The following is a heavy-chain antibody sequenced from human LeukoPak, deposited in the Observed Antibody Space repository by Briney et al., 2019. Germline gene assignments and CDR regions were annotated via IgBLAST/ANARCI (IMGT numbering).Heavy chain of an antibody. Sequence: GGSLRLSCSASGFTFSTYPMHWVRQAPGKGLEYVSAIGSHGDSTYYADSVKGRFTISRDNSKNTLYLQMSSLRPEDTAVYYCVRDHRDVSNGWYYFDYWGQGTLVTVSS. CDR1: GFTFSTYP. V-gene: IGHV3-64D*06. J-gene: IGHJ4*02. D-gene: IGHD6-19*01. CDR3: VRDHRDVSNGWYYFDY. CDR2: IGSHGDST.